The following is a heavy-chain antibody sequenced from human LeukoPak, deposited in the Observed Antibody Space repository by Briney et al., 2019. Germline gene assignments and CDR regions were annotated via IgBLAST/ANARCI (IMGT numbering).Heavy chain of an antibody. J-gene: IGHJ4*02. CDR1: GFTFSSCG. D-gene: IGHD3-3*01. CDR2: ISYDGSNK. Sequence: GGSLRLSCAASGFTFSSCGMHWVRQAPGKGLEWVAVISYDGSNKYYADSVKGRFTISRDNSKNTLYLQMNSRRAEDTAVYYCAKDPRWEGVVIRGAFDYWGQGTLVTVSS. CDR3: AKDPRWEGVVIRGAFDY. V-gene: IGHV3-30*18.